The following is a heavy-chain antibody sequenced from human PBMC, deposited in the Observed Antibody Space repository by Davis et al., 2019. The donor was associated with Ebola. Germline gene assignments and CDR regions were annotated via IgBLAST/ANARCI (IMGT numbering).Heavy chain of an antibody. Sequence: AASVKVSCKASGYTFTSYAMHWVRQAPGQRLEWMGWINAGNGNTKYSQKFQGRVIITRDTSASTAYMELSSLRSEDTAVYYCARDPVRYYDSSGYYSLVGYYGMDVWGQGTTVTVSS. CDR1: GYTFTSYA. CDR3: ARDPVRYYDSSGYYSLVGYYGMDV. CDR2: INAGNGNT. V-gene: IGHV1-3*01. J-gene: IGHJ6*02. D-gene: IGHD3-22*01.